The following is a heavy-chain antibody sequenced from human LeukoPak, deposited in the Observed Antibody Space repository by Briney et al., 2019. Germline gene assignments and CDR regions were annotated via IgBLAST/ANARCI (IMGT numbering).Heavy chain of an antibody. CDR1: GYTFTSYG. CDR2: ISAYNGNT. V-gene: IGHV1-18*01. J-gene: IGHJ6*02. Sequence: ASVKVSCKASGYTFTSYGISWVRQAPGQGLEWMGWISAYNGNTNYAQKLQGRVTMTTDTSTTTAYMELRSLRSDDTAVYYCARDSIVGVPNNLSYYYHYYGMDVWGQGTTVNGPS. CDR3: ARDSIVGVPNNLSYYYHYYGMDV. D-gene: IGHD2-8*02.